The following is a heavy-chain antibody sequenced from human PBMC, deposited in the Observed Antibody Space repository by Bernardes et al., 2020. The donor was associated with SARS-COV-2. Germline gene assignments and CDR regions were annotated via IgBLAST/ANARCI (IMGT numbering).Heavy chain of an antibody. J-gene: IGHJ4*02. Sequence: GGSLRLSCAASGFAFSSYYMFWVRQAPGKGLEWVASIKQDGSVINYVDSVRGRFTISRDNAKNSVYLQMNNLRVEDTAVYFCEVTTRSRSFDYWGQGTLLTVSS. CDR2: IKQDGSVI. D-gene: IGHD3-3*01. V-gene: IGHV3-7*02. CDR1: GFAFSSYY. CDR3: EVTTRSRSFDY.